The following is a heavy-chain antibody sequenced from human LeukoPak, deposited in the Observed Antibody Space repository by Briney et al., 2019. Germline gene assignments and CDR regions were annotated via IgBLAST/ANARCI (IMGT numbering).Heavy chain of an antibody. Sequence: GGSLRLSCAASGFTFSTYAMLWVRQAPGKGLKWVAIISYDGSNKYYADSVKGRFTISRDNSKNTLYLQMNSLRSEDTAVYYCARGVGYRLDYWGQGSLVTVSS. D-gene: IGHD5-12*01. CDR1: GFTFSTYA. J-gene: IGHJ4*02. V-gene: IGHV3-30-3*01. CDR3: ARGVGYRLDY. CDR2: ISYDGSNK.